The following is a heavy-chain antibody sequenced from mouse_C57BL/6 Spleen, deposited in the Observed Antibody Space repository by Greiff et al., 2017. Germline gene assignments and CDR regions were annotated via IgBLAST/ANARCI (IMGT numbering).Heavy chain of an antibody. CDR2: IYPGDGDT. CDR1: GYAFSSYW. D-gene: IGHD1-1*01. CDR3: ARPASYYYGSLYAMDY. J-gene: IGHJ4*01. Sequence: QVQLQQSGAELVKPGASVKISCKASGYAFSSYWMNWVKQRPGKGLEWLGQIYPGDGDTNYNGKFKGKATLTADKSSSTAYMQHSSLTSEDSAVYFCARPASYYYGSLYAMDYWGQGTSVTVSS. V-gene: IGHV1-80*01.